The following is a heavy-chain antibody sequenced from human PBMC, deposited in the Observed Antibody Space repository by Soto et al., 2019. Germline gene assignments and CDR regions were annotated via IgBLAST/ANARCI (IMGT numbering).Heavy chain of an antibody. CDR1: GFTFSIYE. Sequence: QSGGSLRLSCAASGFTFSIYEMNWVRHAPGKGLEWVSYISSSGSTIYYADSVKGRFTISRDNAKNSLYLQMNSLRAEDTAVYYCARILLYSNYGWFDPWGQGTLVTVSS. D-gene: IGHD4-4*01. CDR3: ARILLYSNYGWFDP. CDR2: ISSSGSTI. V-gene: IGHV3-48*03. J-gene: IGHJ5*02.